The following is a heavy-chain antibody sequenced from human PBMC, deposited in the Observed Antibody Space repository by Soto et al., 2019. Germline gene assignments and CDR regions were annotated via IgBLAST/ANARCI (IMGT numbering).Heavy chain of an antibody. CDR1: GYTFTGYY. D-gene: IGHD3-22*01. CDR2: INPNSGGT. CDR3: ARARYDSSGYVGAFDI. J-gene: IGHJ3*02. V-gene: IGHV1-2*04. Sequence: ASVKVSCKASGYTFTGYYMHWVRQAPGQGLEWMGWINPNSGGTNYAQKFQGWVTMTRDTSISTAYMELSRLRTDDTAVYYCARARYDSSGYVGAFDIWGQGTMVTVSS.